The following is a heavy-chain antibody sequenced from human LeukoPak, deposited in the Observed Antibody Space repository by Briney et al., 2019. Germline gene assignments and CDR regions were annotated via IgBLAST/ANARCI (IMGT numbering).Heavy chain of an antibody. CDR1: GVSFSGYY. J-gene: IGHJ6*02. D-gene: IGHD2-2*01. CDR2: INHSGST. CDR3: ARVSAWSSTSHSTYGMDV. V-gene: IGHV4-34*01. Sequence: SATLSLTCAVSGVSFSGYYWSWIRQPPWKGLAWIGEINHSGSTNYNPSLKSRVTISVDTSKNEFSLKLSSVTAADTAVYYCARVSAWSSTSHSTYGMDVWGQGTTVTVSS.